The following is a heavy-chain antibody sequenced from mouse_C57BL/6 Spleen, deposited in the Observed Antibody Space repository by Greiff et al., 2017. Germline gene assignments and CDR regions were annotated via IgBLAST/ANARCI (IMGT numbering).Heavy chain of an antibody. Sequence: QVQLQQSGAELVRPGASVTLSCKASGYTFTDYEMHWVKQTPVHGLEWIGAIDPETGGTAYNQKFKGKAILTADKSSSTAYMELRSLTSEDSAVYYCTNAGLGKRYFDVWGTGTTVTVSS. CDR3: TNAGLGKRYFDV. CDR1: GYTFTDYE. V-gene: IGHV1-15*01. J-gene: IGHJ1*03. CDR2: IDPETGGT.